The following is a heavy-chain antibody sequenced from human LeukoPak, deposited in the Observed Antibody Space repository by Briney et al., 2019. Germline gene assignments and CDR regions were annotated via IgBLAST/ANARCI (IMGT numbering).Heavy chain of an antibody. Sequence: GESLKISCKGSGYTFPYYWIAWVRQLPRKGLEWRVTIYPDDSDTRYSPSFQGLVTISADKSITTAYLQWSSLKASDTAMYYCARLRSSSWYTVDYWGQGTLVTVSS. V-gene: IGHV5-51*01. CDR2: IYPDDSDT. CDR1: GYTFPYYW. J-gene: IGHJ4*02. D-gene: IGHD6-13*01. CDR3: ARLRSSSWYTVDY.